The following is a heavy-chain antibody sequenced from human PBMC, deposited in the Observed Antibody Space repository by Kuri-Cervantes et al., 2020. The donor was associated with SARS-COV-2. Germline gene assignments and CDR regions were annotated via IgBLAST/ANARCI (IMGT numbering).Heavy chain of an antibody. V-gene: IGHV4-39*07. D-gene: IGHD3-16*01. J-gene: IGHJ6*03. Sequence: SETLSLTCTVSGGSISSYYWGWIRQPPGKGLEWIGGIYYSGSTYYNPSLKSRVTISVDTSKNQFSLKLSSVTAADTAVYYCARDLWGSPGYMDVWGKGTTVTVSS. CDR2: IYYSGST. CDR3: ARDLWGSPGYMDV. CDR1: GGSISSYY.